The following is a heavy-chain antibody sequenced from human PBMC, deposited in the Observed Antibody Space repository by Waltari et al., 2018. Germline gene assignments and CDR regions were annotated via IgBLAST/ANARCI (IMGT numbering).Heavy chain of an antibody. Sequence: QVQLVQSGAEVKKPGASVKVSCKVSGYTLTELSMHWVRQAPGKGLEWMGGFDPEDGETIYAQKFQGSVTMTEETSTDTAYRELSSLRSEDTAVYYCATSRSVGWFDPWGQGTLVTVSS. CDR1: GYTLTELS. J-gene: IGHJ5*02. CDR3: ATSRSVGWFDP. CDR2: FDPEDGET. D-gene: IGHD1-26*01. V-gene: IGHV1-24*01.